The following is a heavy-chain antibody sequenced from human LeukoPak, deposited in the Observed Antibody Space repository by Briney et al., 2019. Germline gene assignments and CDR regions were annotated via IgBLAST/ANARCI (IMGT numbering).Heavy chain of an antibody. Sequence: SVKVSCKASGGTFSSYAISWVRQAPGQGLEWMGGIIPIFGTANYAQKFQGRVTITADESTSTAYMELSSLRSEDTAVYYCARSTSLLRYFDWSFDYWGQGTLVTVSS. CDR1: GGTFSSYA. CDR2: IIPIFGTA. CDR3: ARSTSLLRYFDWSFDY. J-gene: IGHJ4*02. V-gene: IGHV1-69*01. D-gene: IGHD3-9*01.